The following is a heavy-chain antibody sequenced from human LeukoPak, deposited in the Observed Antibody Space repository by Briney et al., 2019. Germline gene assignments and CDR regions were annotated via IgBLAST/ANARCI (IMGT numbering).Heavy chain of an antibody. CDR3: ARSPHILTGENFDY. V-gene: IGHV1-2*02. CDR2: INPNSGGT. CDR1: GYTFTSYA. Sequence: GASVKVSCKASGYTFTSYAMNWVRQAPGQGLEWMGWINPNSGGTNYAQKFQGRVTMTRDTSITTAYMEMSRLRSDDTALYYCARSPHILTGENFDYWGQGTLVTASS. J-gene: IGHJ4*02. D-gene: IGHD3-9*01.